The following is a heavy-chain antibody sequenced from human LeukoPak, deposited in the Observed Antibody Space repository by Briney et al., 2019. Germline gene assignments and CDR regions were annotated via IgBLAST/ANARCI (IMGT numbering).Heavy chain of an antibody. CDR3: VRETGWLFDF. Sequence: GGSLRLSCAASGFTFSDYYMSWIRQAPGKGMEWVAYISPNSDNIHYADSVKGRFTISRDNAKNSLFLQVNSLRAEDTAVYYCVRETGWLFDFWGQGTLVIVSS. J-gene: IGHJ4*02. V-gene: IGHV3-11*04. D-gene: IGHD5-12*01. CDR2: ISPNSDNI. CDR1: GFTFSDYY.